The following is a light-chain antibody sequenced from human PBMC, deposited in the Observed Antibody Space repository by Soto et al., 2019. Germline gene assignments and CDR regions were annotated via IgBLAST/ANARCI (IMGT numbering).Light chain of an antibody. V-gene: IGKV3-11*01. Sequence: VLTQSPATLSLSPGVRATLSCRASQTVSRYLAWYQQKPGQAPRLLIYYASNRATGIPARFSGSGSGTDYTLTISSLEPEDFAVYYCQQRSTWPLFTFGGGTKVEI. J-gene: IGKJ4*01. CDR3: QQRSTWPLFT. CDR1: QTVSRY. CDR2: YAS.